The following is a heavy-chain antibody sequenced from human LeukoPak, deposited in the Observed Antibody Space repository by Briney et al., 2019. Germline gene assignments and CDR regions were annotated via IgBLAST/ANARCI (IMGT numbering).Heavy chain of an antibody. CDR3: ARAGVRAARPPGFPFDY. D-gene: IGHD6-6*01. CDR1: GGTFSSYA. Sequence: SVKVSCKASGGTFSSYAISWVRQAPGQGLEWMGGIIPIFGTANYAQKFQGRVTITTDESTSTAYMELSSLRSEDTAVYYCARAGVRAARPPGFPFDYWGQGTQVTVSS. V-gene: IGHV1-69*05. J-gene: IGHJ4*02. CDR2: IIPIFGTA.